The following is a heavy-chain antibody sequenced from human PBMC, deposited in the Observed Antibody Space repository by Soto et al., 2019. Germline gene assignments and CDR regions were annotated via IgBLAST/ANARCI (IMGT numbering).Heavy chain of an antibody. CDR1: GGSISSGDYY. CDR2: INNSGST. D-gene: IGHD6-19*01. Sequence: SETLSLTCTVSGGSISSGDYYWSWIRQPPGKGLEWIGEINNSGSTNYNPSLKSRVTISVDTSKSQFSLKLSSVTAADTAVYYCARGRRNTVAGTNDFDYWGQGTLVTVSS. CDR3: ARGRRNTVAGTNDFDY. V-gene: IGHV4-30-4*01. J-gene: IGHJ4*02.